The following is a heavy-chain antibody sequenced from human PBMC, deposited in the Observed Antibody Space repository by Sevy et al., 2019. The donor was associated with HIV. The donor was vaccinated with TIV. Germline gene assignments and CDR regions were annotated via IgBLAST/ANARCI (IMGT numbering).Heavy chain of an antibody. CDR3: ERGLYVGWRHYGMDV. CDR2: MNPNSGNT. V-gene: IGHV1-8*01. CDR1: GYTFTSYD. J-gene: IGHJ6*02. D-gene: IGHD6-19*01. Sequence: ASVKVSCKASGYTFTSYDINWVRQATGQGLEWMGWMNPNSGNTGYAQKFQGRVTMTRNTSISTAYMELSSLRSEDTAVYYCERGLYVGWRHYGMDVWGQGTTVTVSS.